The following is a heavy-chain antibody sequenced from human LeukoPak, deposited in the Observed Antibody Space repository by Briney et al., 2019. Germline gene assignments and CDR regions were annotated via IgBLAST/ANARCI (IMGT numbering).Heavy chain of an antibody. Sequence: ASVKVSCKASGYTFTSYYMHWVRQAPGQGLEWMGIINPSGGSTSYAQKFQGRVTMTRDTSTNTVYMELSSLRSEDTAVYYCARDLGYDSSGYYYYYYGMDVWGQGTTVTVSS. V-gene: IGHV1-46*01. CDR3: ARDLGYDSSGYYYYYYGMDV. CDR1: GYTFTSYY. J-gene: IGHJ6*02. CDR2: INPSGGST. D-gene: IGHD3-22*01.